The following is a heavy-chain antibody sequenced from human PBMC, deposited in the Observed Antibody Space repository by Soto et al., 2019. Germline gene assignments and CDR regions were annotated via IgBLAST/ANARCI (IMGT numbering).Heavy chain of an antibody. V-gene: IGHV1-69*11. J-gene: IGHJ6*02. CDR3: ARDDSNYPGRYGMDV. Sequence: QVQLVQSGAEVKKPGSSVKVSCKAPGGTFGTYGISWVRQAPGQGLECMGRIIPILGTANYAQMFQGRVTISAHESTSTVYMELSSLRSEDTAVYYCARDDSNYPGRYGMDVWGQGTTVTVSS. D-gene: IGHD4-4*01. CDR2: IIPILGTA. CDR1: GGTFGTYG.